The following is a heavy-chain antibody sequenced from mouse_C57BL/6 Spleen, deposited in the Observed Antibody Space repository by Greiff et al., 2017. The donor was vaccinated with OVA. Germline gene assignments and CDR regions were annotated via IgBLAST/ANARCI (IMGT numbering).Heavy chain of an antibody. V-gene: IGHV1-19*01. D-gene: IGHD1-1*01. CDR2: INPYNGGT. J-gene: IGHJ2*01. CDR1: GYTFTDYY. Sequence: EVHLVESGPVLVKPGASVKMSCKASGYTFTDYYMNWVKQSHGKSLEWIGVINPYNGGTSYNQKFKGKATLTVDKSSSTAYMELNSLTSEDSAVYYCARSLYGSSPDYWGQGTTLTVSS. CDR3: ARSLYGSSPDY.